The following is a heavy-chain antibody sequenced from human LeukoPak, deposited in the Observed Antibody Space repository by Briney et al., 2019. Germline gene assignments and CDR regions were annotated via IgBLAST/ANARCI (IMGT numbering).Heavy chain of an antibody. D-gene: IGHD1-26*01. CDR1: GGSISSGDYY. CDR2: IYYSGST. CDR3: ARVARIVGYAFDI. J-gene: IGHJ3*02. V-gene: IGHV4-30-4*08. Sequence: SETLSFTCTVSGGSISSGDYYWSWIRQPPGKGLEWIGYIYYSGSTYYNPSLKSRVTISVDTSKNQFSLKLSSVTAADTAVYYCARVARIVGYAFDIWGQGTMVTVSS.